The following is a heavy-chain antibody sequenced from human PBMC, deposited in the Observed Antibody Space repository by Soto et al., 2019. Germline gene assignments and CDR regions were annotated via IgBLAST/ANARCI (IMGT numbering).Heavy chain of an antibody. J-gene: IGHJ5*02. CDR1: GFTLSTYT. CDR3: ARPSTQTRFWNWFDP. Sequence: GGSLRLSCAASGFTLSTYTIHWVRQAPGKGLEWVASISESRSSIYYADSVKGRFTISRDNAKNSLFLQMNSLTAADTAVYYCARPSTQTRFWNWFDPWGQGTLVTVS. CDR2: ISESRSSI. V-gene: IGHV3-21*01.